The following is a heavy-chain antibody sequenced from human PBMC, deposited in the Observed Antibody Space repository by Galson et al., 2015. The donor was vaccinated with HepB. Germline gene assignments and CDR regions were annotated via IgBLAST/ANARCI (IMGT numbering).Heavy chain of an antibody. CDR1: GYTFTSYG. Sequence: SVKVSCKASGYTFTSYGISWVRQAPGQGLEWMGWISAYNGNTNYAQKLQGRVTMTTDTSTSTAYMELRSLRSDDTAVYYCARSLQTMVRGVTRPLFDYWGQGTLVTVSS. CDR2: ISAYNGNT. CDR3: ARSLQTMVRGVTRPLFDY. J-gene: IGHJ4*02. V-gene: IGHV1-18*01. D-gene: IGHD3-10*01.